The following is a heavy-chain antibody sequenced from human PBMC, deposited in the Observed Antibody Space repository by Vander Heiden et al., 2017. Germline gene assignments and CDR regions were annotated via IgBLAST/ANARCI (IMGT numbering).Heavy chain of an antibody. J-gene: IGHJ4*02. CDR3: AHRERGTYDY. CDR1: GFALSRSEVA. V-gene: IGHV2-5*01. D-gene: IGHD1-1*01. Sequence: QITLKESGLTLVKPTQTLTLTCTFSGFALSRSEVAVGWIRQPPGEALEWLALIYGNDDKLYSPSLQSRLTITKDTSKNQVVLTLTNMDPVDTATYYCAHRERGTYDYWGQGTLVTVSS. CDR2: IYGNDDK.